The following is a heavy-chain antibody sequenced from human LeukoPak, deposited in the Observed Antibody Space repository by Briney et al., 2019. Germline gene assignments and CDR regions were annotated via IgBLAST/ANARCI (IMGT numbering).Heavy chain of an antibody. J-gene: IGHJ6*03. CDR1: GGSISSSSYY. Sequence: SETLSLTCTVSGGSISSSSYYWGWIRQPPGKGLEWIGSIYYSGSTYYNPSLKSRVTISVDTSKNQFSLKLSSVTAADTAVYYCARHKRYSSGWSPRGYYYYYYYMDVWGKGTTVTISS. CDR2: IYYSGST. V-gene: IGHV4-39*01. D-gene: IGHD6-19*01. CDR3: ARHKRYSSGWSPRGYYYYYYYMDV.